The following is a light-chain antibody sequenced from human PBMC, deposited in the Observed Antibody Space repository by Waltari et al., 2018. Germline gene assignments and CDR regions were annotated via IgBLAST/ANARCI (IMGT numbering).Light chain of an antibody. J-gene: IGLJ1*01. V-gene: IGLV3-19*01. CDR2: GRG. CDR1: SLRNYY. Sequence: SSELTQDPAVSVALGQTVRSTCQGDSLRNYYASRYQKKPGQAPVVVIYGRGYRPSGVPDRFSGSSAGNTASLPITGTQAEDEAAYYCASRDSNLNQYVFGTGTEVSVL. CDR3: ASRDSNLNQYV.